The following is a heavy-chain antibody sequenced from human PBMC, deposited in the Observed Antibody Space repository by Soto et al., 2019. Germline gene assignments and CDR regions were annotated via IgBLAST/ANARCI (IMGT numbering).Heavy chain of an antibody. D-gene: IGHD3-3*01. V-gene: IGHV4-59*08. CDR3: ARHPRITISMDV. J-gene: IGHJ6*04. CDR2: IYYSGST. CDR1: GGSISSYY. Sequence: PSETLSLTCTVSGGSISSYYWSWIRQPPGKGLEWIGYIYYSGSTNYNPSLKSRVTISVDTSKNQFSLKLSSVTAADTAVYYCARHPRITISMDVWGKGTTVTVSS.